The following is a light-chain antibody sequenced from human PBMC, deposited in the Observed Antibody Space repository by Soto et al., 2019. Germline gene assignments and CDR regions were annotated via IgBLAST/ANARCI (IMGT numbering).Light chain of an antibody. CDR3: QQYYNWPRA. CDR1: QSVSNN. CDR2: GAF. Sequence: EIVMTQSPGTLSVSPGERATLSCRASQSVSNNLAWYQQKPGQAPRLLIYGAFTRATGIPARFSSGGSGTEFTLTISSLQSEDFAVYYCQQYYNWPRAFGQGTRLEIK. V-gene: IGKV3-15*01. J-gene: IGKJ5*01.